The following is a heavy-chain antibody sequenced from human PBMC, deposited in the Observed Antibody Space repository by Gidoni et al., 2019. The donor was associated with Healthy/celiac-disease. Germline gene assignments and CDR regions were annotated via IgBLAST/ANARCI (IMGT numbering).Heavy chain of an antibody. Sequence: QVQLQQWGAGLLKPSETLSLTCAVYGGSFSGYSWSWIRQPPGKGLEWIGEINHSGSTNYNPSLKSRVTISVDTSKNQFSLKLSSVTAADTAVYYCARGKGHLRDFWSGYYAPLFDYWGQGTLVTVSS. CDR1: GGSFSGYS. J-gene: IGHJ4*02. CDR2: INHSGST. CDR3: ARGKGHLRDFWSGYYAPLFDY. V-gene: IGHV4-34*01. D-gene: IGHD3-3*01.